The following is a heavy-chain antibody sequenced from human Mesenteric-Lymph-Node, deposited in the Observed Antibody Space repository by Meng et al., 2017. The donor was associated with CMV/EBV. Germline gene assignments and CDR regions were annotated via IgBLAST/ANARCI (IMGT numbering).Heavy chain of an antibody. CDR3: ARRGTSGYYFDY. V-gene: IGHV3-48*04. Sequence: GESLKISCAASGFVFDYYSMNWVRQAPGKGPELVSYISSSGTTISYADSVKGRFTISRDNGKNSLYLQMDTLRAEDTALYHCARRGTSGYYFDYWGQGTLVTVSS. J-gene: IGHJ4*02. D-gene: IGHD3-9*01. CDR1: GFVFDYYS. CDR2: ISSSGTTI.